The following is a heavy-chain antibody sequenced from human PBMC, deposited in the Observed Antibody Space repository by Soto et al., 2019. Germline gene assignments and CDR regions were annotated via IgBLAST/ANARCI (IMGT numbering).Heavy chain of an antibody. V-gene: IGHV3-30*18. CDR1: GFTFSSYG. CDR3: AKAVQLEQPVDH. D-gene: IGHD1-1*01. Sequence: QVQLVESGGGVVQPGRSLRLSCAASGFTFSSYGMHWVRQAPGKGLEWVAVISYDGSNKYYADSVKGRFTISRDNSKNTRYLQMNSLRAEDTAVYYCAKAVQLEQPVDHWGQGTLVTVSS. J-gene: IGHJ4*02. CDR2: ISYDGSNK.